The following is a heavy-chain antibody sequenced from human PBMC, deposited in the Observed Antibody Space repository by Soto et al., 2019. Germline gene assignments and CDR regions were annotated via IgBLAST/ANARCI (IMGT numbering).Heavy chain of an antibody. CDR1: GGSISTVDYW. Sequence: QVKLQESGPGLVKPSQTLSLTCTVSGGSISTVDYWWGWIRQSPDLGLEWIGHIYDGGRTYNNPSVESRVTMSVDTSKSQLSLTLSSVSAADTAVYYCARGPSGDKVDSWGQGTLVTVSS. V-gene: IGHV4-30-4*01. CDR3: ARGPSGDKVDS. D-gene: IGHD7-27*01. CDR2: IYDGGRT. J-gene: IGHJ4*02.